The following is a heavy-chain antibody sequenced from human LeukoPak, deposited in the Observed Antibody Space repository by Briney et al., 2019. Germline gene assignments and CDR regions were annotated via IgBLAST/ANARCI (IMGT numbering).Heavy chain of an antibody. Sequence: GGSLRLSCAASGFTFSSYAMSWVRQAPGKGLEWVSAISGSGGSTYYADSVKGRFTISRDNAKNSLYLQMNSLRAEDTAVYYCARDLDRQQLLPFQHWGQGTLVTVSS. J-gene: IGHJ1*01. D-gene: IGHD6-13*01. CDR1: GFTFSSYA. CDR2: ISGSGGST. CDR3: ARDLDRQQLLPFQH. V-gene: IGHV3-23*01.